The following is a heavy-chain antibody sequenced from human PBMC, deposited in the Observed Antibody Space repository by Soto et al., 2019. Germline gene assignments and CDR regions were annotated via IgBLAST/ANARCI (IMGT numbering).Heavy chain of an antibody. V-gene: IGHV5-51*01. Sequence: GESLKISCKGSGYSFTIYWIGWVRQMPGKGLEWMGIIYPGDSDTRYSPSFQGQVTISADKSISTAYLQWSSLKASDTAMYYCATSXGYSGYGYYYYYYGMDVWGRGTTVTVSS. CDR1: GYSFTIYW. CDR2: IYPGDSDT. D-gene: IGHD5-12*01. CDR3: ATSXGYSGYGYYYYYYGMDV. J-gene: IGHJ6*02.